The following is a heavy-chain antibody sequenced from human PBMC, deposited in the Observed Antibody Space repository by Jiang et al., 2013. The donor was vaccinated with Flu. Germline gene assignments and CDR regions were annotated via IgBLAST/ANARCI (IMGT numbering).Heavy chain of an antibody. CDR1: YA. D-gene: IGHD6-13*01. Sequence: YAMNWVRQAPGQGLEWMGMDQHQHWEPTYAQGFTGRFVFSLDTSVSTAYLQISSLKAEDTAVYYCARESAGGYSSSWYMAYWYFDLWGRGTLVTVSS. CDR2: QHQHWEP. J-gene: IGHJ2*01. V-gene: IGHV7-4-1*02. CDR3: ARESAGGYSSSWYMAYWYFDL.